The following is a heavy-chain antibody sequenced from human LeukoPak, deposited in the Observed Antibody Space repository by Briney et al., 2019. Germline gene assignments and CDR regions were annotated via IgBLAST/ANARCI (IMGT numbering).Heavy chain of an antibody. CDR1: GDSISTFH. J-gene: IGHJ6*02. Sequence: SETLSLTCTVSGDSISTFHWSWIRQPPGRGLEWIAFNHNTGSTNYNPSLNSRVTILVDTPKNQFSLKLSSVTAADTAVYYCARHVHCSGGSCYRYGMDVWGQGTTVTVSS. D-gene: IGHD2-15*01. V-gene: IGHV4-59*08. CDR3: ARHVHCSGGSCYRYGMDV. CDR2: NHNTGST.